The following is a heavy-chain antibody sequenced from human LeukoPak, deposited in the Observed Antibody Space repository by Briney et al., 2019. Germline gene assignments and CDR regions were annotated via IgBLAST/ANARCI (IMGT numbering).Heavy chain of an antibody. CDR2: IYYSGST. CDR3: ARSPSKGSGSYYKFVPALAKRHLTPYYFDY. V-gene: IGHV4-59*01. CDR1: GGSISSYY. J-gene: IGHJ4*02. D-gene: IGHD3-10*01. Sequence: SETLSLTCTVSGGSISSYYWSWIRQPPGKGLEWIGYIYYSGSTNYNPSLKSRVTISVDTSKNQFSLKLSSVTAADTAVYYCARSPSKGSGSYYKFVPALAKRHLTPYYFDYWGQGTLVTVSS.